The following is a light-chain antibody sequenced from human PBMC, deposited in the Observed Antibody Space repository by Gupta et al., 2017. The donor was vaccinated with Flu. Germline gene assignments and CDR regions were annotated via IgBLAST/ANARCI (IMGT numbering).Light chain of an antibody. V-gene: IGKV1-6*02. CDR1: QGIRND. J-gene: IGKJ1*01. CDR3: RQDDSYPWT. CDR2: AAS. Sequence: AIQMTQSPSSLSASVGDRVTISCRASQGIRNDLGWYQQKPGKAPKLLIYAASTLQSGVPSRFSGSGSGTDFTLTISNLQPEDFATYFCRQDDSYPWTFGQGTKVEIK.